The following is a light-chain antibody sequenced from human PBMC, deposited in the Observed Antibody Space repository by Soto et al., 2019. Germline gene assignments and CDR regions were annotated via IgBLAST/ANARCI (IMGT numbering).Light chain of an antibody. CDR1: TGDVTNGRW. J-gene: IGLJ7*01. CDR3: LLFYDGVAV. V-gene: IGLV7-46*01. Sequence: QTVVTQEPSLTVSPGGTVTLTCGSSTGDVTNGRWPYWFQQRPGQVPRTLIHDTSNKHTWTPARFSGSLLGGKAALTLSGAQPEDEAVYYCLLFYDGVAVFGGGTQLTVL. CDR2: DTS.